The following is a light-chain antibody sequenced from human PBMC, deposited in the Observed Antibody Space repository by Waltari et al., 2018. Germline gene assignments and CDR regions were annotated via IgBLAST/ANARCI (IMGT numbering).Light chain of an antibody. Sequence: TLSCRASQSVGRNYVAWYQQKPGQAPRLLIYDASSRAAGIPDRFSGSGSGTDFTLTISRLEPEDFGVYYCQQFDSSPPMYTFGQGTKLEIK. V-gene: IGKV3-20*01. J-gene: IGKJ2*01. CDR2: DAS. CDR3: QQFDSSPPMYT. CDR1: QSVGRNY.